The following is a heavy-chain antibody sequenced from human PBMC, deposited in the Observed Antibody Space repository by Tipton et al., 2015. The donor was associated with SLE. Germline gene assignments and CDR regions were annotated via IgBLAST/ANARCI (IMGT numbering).Heavy chain of an antibody. CDR2: VYPSGST. CDR1: GYSISTAFY. V-gene: IGHV4-38-2*02. CDR3: ATGDLTEYFQH. D-gene: IGHD1-14*01. J-gene: IGHJ1*01. Sequence: TLSLTCTVSGYSISTAFYWGWFRKPPGKGLEWIGHVYPSGSTNYHPSLKSRVTISVDTSKNQFSLKLSSVTAADTAVYYCATGDLTEYFQHWGQGTLVTVSS.